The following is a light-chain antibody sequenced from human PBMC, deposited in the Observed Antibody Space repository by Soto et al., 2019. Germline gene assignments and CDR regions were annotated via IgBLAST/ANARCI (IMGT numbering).Light chain of an antibody. J-gene: IGKJ2*01. CDR1: QSVSSSY. Sequence: EILLTQSPGTLSLSPGERATLSCSARQSVSSSYLAWYQQKPGQAPRLLIYGASSRATGIPDRFSGSGSGTDFTLTISRLEPEDFAVYYCQQYGSSPYTFGQGTKLEIK. V-gene: IGKV3-20*01. CDR3: QQYGSSPYT. CDR2: GAS.